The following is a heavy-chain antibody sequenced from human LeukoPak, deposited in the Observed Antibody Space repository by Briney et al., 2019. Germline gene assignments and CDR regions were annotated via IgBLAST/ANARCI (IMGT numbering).Heavy chain of an antibody. CDR3: VRDYYYGSGQLWNGAFDI. Sequence: GGSLRLSCAASGFTFSSYAMHWARQAPGKGLEWVATISYDGSNKYYADSVKGRFTISRDYSKNTLYLQMNSLRAEDTAVYYCVRDYYYGSGQLWNGAFDIWGQGTMVTVSS. CDR2: ISYDGSNK. J-gene: IGHJ3*02. CDR1: GFTFSSYA. D-gene: IGHD3-10*01. V-gene: IGHV3-30*04.